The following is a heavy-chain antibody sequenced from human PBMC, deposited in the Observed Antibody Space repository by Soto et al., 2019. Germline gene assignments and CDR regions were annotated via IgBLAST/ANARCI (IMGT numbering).Heavy chain of an antibody. V-gene: IGHV5-10-1*01. CDR2: IDPSDSYT. J-gene: IGHJ6*02. CDR3: ARHGGEDTYCGGDCYSFYYYGMDV. D-gene: IGHD2-21*02. Sequence: GESLKISCNGSGYSFTSYWISWVRQMPWKGLEWMGRIDPSDSYTNYSPSFQGHVTISADKSISTAYLQWSSLKASDTAMYYCARHGGEDTYCGGDCYSFYYYGMDVWGQGTTVTVSS. CDR1: GYSFTSYW.